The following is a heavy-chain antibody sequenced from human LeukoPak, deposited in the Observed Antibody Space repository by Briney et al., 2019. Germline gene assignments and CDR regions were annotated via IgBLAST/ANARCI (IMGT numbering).Heavy chain of an antibody. CDR1: GSASTLSSYA. Sequence: GGSLRLSCADSGSASTLSSYAMSWVRQAPGKGLEWVSAISVSGGTYYADSVKGRFTISRDKSRNTLYLQMNSLRAEDTAVYYCAARGSGYDYYWGQGTLVTVSS. D-gene: IGHD5-12*01. J-gene: IGHJ4*02. CDR3: AARGSGYDYY. CDR2: ISVSGGT. V-gene: IGHV3-23*01.